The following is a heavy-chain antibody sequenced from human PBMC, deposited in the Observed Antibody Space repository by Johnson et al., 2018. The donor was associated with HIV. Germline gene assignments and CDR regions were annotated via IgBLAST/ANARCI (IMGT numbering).Heavy chain of an antibody. Sequence: QVQLVESGGGVVQPGRSLRLCCAASGFTFSSYGMHWVRQAPGKGLEWVALISFDGSNKYYADSVKGRFTISRDNSKNTLYLQMNSLTAEDTAVYYCARTEWELLRGAFDIWGQGTMVTVSS. CDR1: GFTFSSYG. CDR3: ARTEWELLRGAFDI. V-gene: IGHV3-30*03. D-gene: IGHD1-26*01. J-gene: IGHJ3*02. CDR2: ISFDGSNK.